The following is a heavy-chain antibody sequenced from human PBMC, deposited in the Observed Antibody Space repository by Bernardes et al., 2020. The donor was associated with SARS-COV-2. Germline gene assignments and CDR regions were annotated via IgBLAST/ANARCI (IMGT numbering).Heavy chain of an antibody. CDR1: GYSISSGYY. J-gene: IGHJ4*02. V-gene: IGHV4-38-2*01. CDR3: AIIDYSNRIDY. Sequence: SETLSLTCAVSGYSISSGYYWGWIRQPPGKGLEWIGSILDSGSTYYKPSLKSRVTISVDTSKNQFSLKLSSVTAADTAVYYCAIIDYSNRIDYWGQGTLVTVSS. CDR2: ILDSGST. D-gene: IGHD4-4*01.